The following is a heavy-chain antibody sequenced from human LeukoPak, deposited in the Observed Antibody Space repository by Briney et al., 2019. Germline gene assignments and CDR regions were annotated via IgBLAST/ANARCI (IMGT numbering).Heavy chain of an antibody. CDR3: AREGKKPSGSYRGWYYFDY. CDR2: IYTSGST. J-gene: IGHJ4*02. D-gene: IGHD1-26*01. CDR1: GGSISSYY. V-gene: IGHV4-4*07. Sequence: PSETLSLTCTVSGGSISSYYWSWIRQPAGKGLEWIGRIYTSGSTNYNPSLKSRVTMSVDTSKNQFSLKLSSVTAADTAVYYCAREGKKPSGSYRGWYYFDYWGQGTLVTVSS.